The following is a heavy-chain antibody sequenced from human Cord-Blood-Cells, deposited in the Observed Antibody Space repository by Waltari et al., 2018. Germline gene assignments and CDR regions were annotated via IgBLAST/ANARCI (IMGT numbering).Heavy chain of an antibody. CDR1: GFTCADYA. Sequence: EVQLVEAGGCLEQHGRFLRLSCAASGFTCADYAMPWVRRAPGKGLEWVSGISWNSGSIGYAESVKGRFTISRDNAKNSLYLQMNSLRAEDMALHYCAKDISRYSSSSFDYWGQGTLVTVSS. V-gene: IGHV3-9*03. CDR2: ISWNSGSI. CDR3: AKDISRYSSSSFDY. J-gene: IGHJ4*02. D-gene: IGHD6-6*01.